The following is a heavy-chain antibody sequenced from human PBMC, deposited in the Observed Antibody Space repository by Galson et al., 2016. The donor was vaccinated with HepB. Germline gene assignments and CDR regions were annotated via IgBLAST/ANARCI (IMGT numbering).Heavy chain of an antibody. V-gene: IGHV3-23*01. CDR3: ARANRYGTGWYGRNDY. J-gene: IGHJ4*02. D-gene: IGHD6-19*01. Sequence: SLRLSCAAPGFSFSSYAMSWVRQAPGEGLEWVSAISGNRPEYADSVKGRFTISRDNSKNTVYLQMNSLRAEDRAVYYCARANRYGTGWYGRNDYWGQGTLVTVS. CDR2: ISGNRP. CDR1: GFSFSSYA.